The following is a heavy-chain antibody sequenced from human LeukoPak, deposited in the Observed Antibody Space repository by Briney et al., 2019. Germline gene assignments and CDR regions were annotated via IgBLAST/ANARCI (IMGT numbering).Heavy chain of an antibody. Sequence: GGSLRLSCAASGFTVSNNYMSWVRQAPGKGLEWVSGISDSGGDTYYADSVKGRFTISRDNSKNTLYLQMNSLRAEDTAVYYCAKGSLSSSSRTPFDYWGQGTLVTVSS. J-gene: IGHJ4*02. CDR1: GFTVSNNY. D-gene: IGHD2-2*01. V-gene: IGHV3-23*01. CDR3: AKGSLSSSSRTPFDY. CDR2: ISDSGGDT.